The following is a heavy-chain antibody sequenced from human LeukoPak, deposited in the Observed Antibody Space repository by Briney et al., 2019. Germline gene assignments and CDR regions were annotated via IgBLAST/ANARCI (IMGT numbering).Heavy chain of an antibody. CDR1: GGSISSYY. Sequence: TSETLSLTCTVSGGSISSYYWSWIRQPPGKGLEWIGYIYYSGSTNYNPSLKSRVTISVDTSKNQFSLKLSSVTAADTAVYYCARASKGLLWFGELKRAFDIWGQGTIVTVSS. CDR3: ARASKGLLWFGELKRAFDI. D-gene: IGHD3-10*01. J-gene: IGHJ3*02. CDR2: IYYSGST. V-gene: IGHV4-59*01.